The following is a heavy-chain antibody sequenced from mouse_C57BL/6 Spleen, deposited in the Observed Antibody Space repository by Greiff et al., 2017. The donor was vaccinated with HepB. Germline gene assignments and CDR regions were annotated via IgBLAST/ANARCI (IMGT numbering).Heavy chain of an antibody. J-gene: IGHJ2*01. CDR2: ISYDGSN. D-gene: IGHD6-1*01. Sequence: EVQLQESGPGLVKPSQSLSLTCSVTGYSITSGYYWNWIRQFPGNKLEWMGYISYDGSNNYNPSLKNRISITRDTSKNQFFLKLNSVTTEDTATYYCARVRASTLDYWGQGTTLTVSS. CDR3: ARVRASTLDY. V-gene: IGHV3-6*01. CDR1: GYSITSGYY.